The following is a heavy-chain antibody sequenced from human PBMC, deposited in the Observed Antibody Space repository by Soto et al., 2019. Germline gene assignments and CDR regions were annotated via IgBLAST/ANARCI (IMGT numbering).Heavy chain of an antibody. V-gene: IGHV4-59*08. D-gene: IGHD3-22*01. Sequence: PSETLSLTCTVSGGSVRNYYWGWIRRPPGKGLEWIGYIYYTGSTNYNPSLKSRVTISVDTSKNQFSLKLSSVTAADTAVYYCMLGSGWKDFDYWGQGTLVTVSS. CDR2: IYYTGST. J-gene: IGHJ4*02. CDR3: MLGSGWKDFDY. CDR1: GGSVRNYY.